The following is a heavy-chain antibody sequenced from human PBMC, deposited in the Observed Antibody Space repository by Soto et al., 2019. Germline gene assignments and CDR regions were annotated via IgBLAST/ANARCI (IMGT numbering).Heavy chain of an antibody. V-gene: IGHV4-4*02. CDR3: ARGHGTKEDLFDP. J-gene: IGHJ5*02. CDR2: IYHSGST. Sequence: SETLSLTCAVSGVSISSINWWSWVRQPPGKGLEWIGEIYHSGSTNYNPSLESRVTISVDKSTNQFSLKLSSVTAADTAVYDCARGHGTKEDLFDPWGQRRLVTVSA. CDR1: GVSISSINW. D-gene: IGHD2-8*01.